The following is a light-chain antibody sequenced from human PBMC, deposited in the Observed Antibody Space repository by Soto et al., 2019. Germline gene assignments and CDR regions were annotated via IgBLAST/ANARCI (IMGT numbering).Light chain of an antibody. Sequence: QSVLTQPPSVSGAPGQRVTISCTGRRSNIGAGYDVHWYQQLPRAAPKLLMYANNNRPSGVPVRFSASKSGTSASLAITGLQADDEADYYCQTYDSGLNVVVFGGGTQLTVL. CDR2: ANN. CDR3: QTYDSGLNVVV. V-gene: IGLV1-40*01. CDR1: RSNIGAGYD. J-gene: IGLJ2*01.